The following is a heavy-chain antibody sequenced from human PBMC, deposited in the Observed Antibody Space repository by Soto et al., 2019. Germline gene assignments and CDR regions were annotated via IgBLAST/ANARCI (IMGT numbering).Heavy chain of an antibody. V-gene: IGHV3-23*01. CDR1: GFTFGSYA. CDR3: AKAWGESYPGSRVFEY. Sequence: PGGSLRLSCAASGFTFGSYAMTWVRQAPGKGLEWVSVITYSGVDTLYADSVRGRFSISRDNYKNTLYLQMNSLRAEEAAIYYCAKAWGESYPGSRVFEYWGQGTRVTVSS. J-gene: IGHJ4*02. CDR2: ITYSGVDT. D-gene: IGHD3-10*01.